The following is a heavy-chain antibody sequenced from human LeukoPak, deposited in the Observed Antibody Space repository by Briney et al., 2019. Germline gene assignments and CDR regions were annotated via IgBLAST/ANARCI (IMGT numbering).Heavy chain of an antibody. Sequence: GGSLRLSCAASGFTFSDDTMSWVRQAPGEGLEWVSSISSGSDYIYYADSLKGRFTISRDNAKNSLYLQLNSLRAEDTTVYYCARDRSDGSGSYYPFWFDPWGQGTLVTVSS. CDR3: ARDRSDGSGSYYPFWFDP. J-gene: IGHJ5*02. CDR1: GFTFSDDT. D-gene: IGHD3-10*01. CDR2: ISSGSDYI. V-gene: IGHV3-21*01.